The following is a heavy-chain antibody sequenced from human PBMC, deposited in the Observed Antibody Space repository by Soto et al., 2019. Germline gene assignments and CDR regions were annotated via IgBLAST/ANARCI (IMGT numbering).Heavy chain of an antibody. CDR1: GFTFSSYW. J-gene: IGHJ4*02. V-gene: IGHV3-7*03. D-gene: IGHD6-6*01. CDR3: ARGLIAARDGY. CDR2: IKQDGSEK. Sequence: EVQLVESGGGLVQPGGSLRLSCAASGFTFSSYWRSWVRQAPGKGLEWVANIKQDGSEKYYVDSVKGRFTISRDNAKNSLYLQMNSLRAEDTAVYYCARGLIAARDGYWGQGTLVTVSS.